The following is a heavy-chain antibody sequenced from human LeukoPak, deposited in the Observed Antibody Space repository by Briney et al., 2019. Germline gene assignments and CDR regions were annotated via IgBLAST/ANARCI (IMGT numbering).Heavy chain of an antibody. V-gene: IGHV4-59*01. Sequence: SETLSLTCTVSGGSISSYYWSWIRQPPGEGLEWIGYIYYSGSTNYNPSLKSRVTISVDTSKNQFSLKLSSVTAADTAVYYCARSYSSGWYTVFDPWGQGTLVTVSS. J-gene: IGHJ5*02. D-gene: IGHD6-19*01. CDR2: IYYSGST. CDR1: GGSISSYY. CDR3: ARSYSSGWYTVFDP.